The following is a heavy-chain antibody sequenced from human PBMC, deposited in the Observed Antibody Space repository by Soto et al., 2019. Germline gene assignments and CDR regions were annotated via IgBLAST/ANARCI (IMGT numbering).Heavy chain of an antibody. CDR3: ARGRASMVRGVVWYYGMDV. V-gene: IGHV1-69*12. D-gene: IGHD3-10*01. CDR2: IIPIFGTA. J-gene: IGHJ6*02. Sequence: QVQLVQSGAEVKKPGSSVKVSCKASGGTFSSYAISWVRQAPGQGLEWMGGIIPIFGTANYAQKFQGRVTSTADESTSTAYMELSSLRSEDTVVYYCARGRASMVRGVVWYYGMDVWGQGTTVTVSS. CDR1: GGTFSSYA.